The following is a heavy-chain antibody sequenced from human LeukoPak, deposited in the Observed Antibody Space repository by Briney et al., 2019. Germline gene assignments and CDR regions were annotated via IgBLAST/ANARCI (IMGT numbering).Heavy chain of an antibody. Sequence: PGRSLRLSCAASGFTFSSHAMHWVRQAPGKGLEWVAVISYDGSNKYYADSVKGRFTISRDNSKNTLYLQMNSLRAEDTAVYYCARDTSAAGTGWFDPWGQGTLVTVSS. V-gene: IGHV3-30*01. D-gene: IGHD6-13*01. CDR1: GFTFSSHA. CDR3: ARDTSAAGTGWFDP. CDR2: ISYDGSNK. J-gene: IGHJ5*02.